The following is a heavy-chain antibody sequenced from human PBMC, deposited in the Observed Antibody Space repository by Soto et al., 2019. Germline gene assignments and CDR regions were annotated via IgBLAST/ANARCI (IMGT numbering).Heavy chain of an antibody. D-gene: IGHD6-6*01. J-gene: IGHJ5*02. CDR2: IYWDDDK. CDR1: GFSLSTSGVG. Sequence: QITLKESGPTLVKPTQTLTLTCTFSGFSLSTSGVGVGWIRQPPGKALEWLALIYWDDDKRYSPSLRSRITITKDTFKNRVVRTKTTMDHVDTATSCCANRFSALSGLDLWGQGTMVTVSS. CDR3: ANRFSALSGLDL. V-gene: IGHV2-5*02.